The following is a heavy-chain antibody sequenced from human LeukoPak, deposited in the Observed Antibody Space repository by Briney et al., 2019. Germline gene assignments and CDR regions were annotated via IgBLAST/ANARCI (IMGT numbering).Heavy chain of an antibody. V-gene: IGHV3-21*01. CDR2: ISSSSSYI. CDR1: GFTFSSYS. J-gene: IGHJ4*02. D-gene: IGHD4-17*01. Sequence: GGSLRLSCAASGFTFSSYSMNWVRQAPGKGLEWVSSISSSSSYIYYADSVKGRFTISRDNAKNSLYLQMNSLRAEDTAVYYCARDSDIDYGDYDWGQGTLVTVSS. CDR3: ARDSDIDYGDYD.